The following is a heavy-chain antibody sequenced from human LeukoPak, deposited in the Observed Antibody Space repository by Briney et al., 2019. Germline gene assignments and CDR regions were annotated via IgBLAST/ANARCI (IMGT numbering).Heavy chain of an antibody. CDR2: IYYSGST. V-gene: IGHV4-39*07. CDR1: GGSISSSSYY. CDR3: ARDTSRSSWFDLYNWFDP. J-gene: IGHJ5*02. D-gene: IGHD6-13*01. Sequence: SETLSLTCTVSGGSISSSSYYWGWIRQPPGKGLEWIGSIYYSGSTYYNPSLKSRVTISVDTSKNQFSLKLSSVTAADTAVYYCARDTSRSSWFDLYNWFDPWGQGTLVTVSS.